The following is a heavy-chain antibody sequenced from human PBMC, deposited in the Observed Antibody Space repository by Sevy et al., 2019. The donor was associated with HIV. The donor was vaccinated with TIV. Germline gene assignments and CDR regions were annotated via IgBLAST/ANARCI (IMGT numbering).Heavy chain of an antibody. CDR1: GGSISSSNW. CDR3: PSGFDTPRGFDP. V-gene: IGHV4-4*02. Sequence: SETLSLTCGVSGGSISSSNWWHWVRQPPGKGLEWIGEIYRSGSTNYNPSLKSRFTISVDNSKNQFSLQLKSVTAADTALYYCPSGFDTPRGFDPWGQRTLVTVSS. CDR2: IYRSGST. D-gene: IGHD3-10*01. J-gene: IGHJ5*02.